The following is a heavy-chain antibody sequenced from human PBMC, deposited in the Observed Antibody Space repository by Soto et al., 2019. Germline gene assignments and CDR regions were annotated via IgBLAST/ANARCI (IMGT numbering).Heavy chain of an antibody. D-gene: IGHD3-10*01. Sequence: SETLSLTCAVSGGSISSGGYSWSWIRQPPGKGLEWIGYIYHSGSTYYNPSLKSRVTISVDRSKIQFSLKLSSVTAADTAVYYCARGAYGSGSYRANWFDPWGQGTLVTVSS. V-gene: IGHV4-30-2*01. CDR3: ARGAYGSGSYRANWFDP. CDR1: GGSISSGGYS. J-gene: IGHJ5*02. CDR2: IYHSGST.